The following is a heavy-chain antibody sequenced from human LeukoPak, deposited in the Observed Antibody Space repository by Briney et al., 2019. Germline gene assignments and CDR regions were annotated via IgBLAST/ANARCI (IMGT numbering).Heavy chain of an antibody. CDR3: TRETGATDS. D-gene: IGHD1-26*01. J-gene: IGHJ4*02. CDR1: GFTVSSSY. CDR2: IYSDGST. Sequence: GGSLRLSCAVSGFTVSSSYMSWVRQAPEGKGLEWVSVIYSDGSTYYPDSVKGRFTISRDDSKNMLYLQMNSLRAEDTGFYYCTRETGATDSWGQGALVTVSS. V-gene: IGHV3-66*01.